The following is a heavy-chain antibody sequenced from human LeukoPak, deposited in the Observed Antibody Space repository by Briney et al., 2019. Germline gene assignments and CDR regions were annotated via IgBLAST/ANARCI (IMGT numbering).Heavy chain of an antibody. Sequence: SGGSLRLSCAASGFTFSTYNMNWVRQAPGKGLEWVSFISSGSEIIYYADSVKGRFTVSRDNAKNSLYLQMKSLRAEDTAVYYCARGRYGDVLFDYWGQGTLVTVSS. CDR2: ISSGSEII. CDR3: ARGRYGDVLFDY. V-gene: IGHV3-48*01. D-gene: IGHD4-17*01. CDR1: GFTFSTYN. J-gene: IGHJ4*02.